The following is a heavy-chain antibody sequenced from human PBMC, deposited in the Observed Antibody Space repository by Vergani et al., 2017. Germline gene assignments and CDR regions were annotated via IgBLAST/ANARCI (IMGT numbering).Heavy chain of an antibody. CDR2: ININSGAT. J-gene: IGHJ4*02. V-gene: IGHV1-2*02. Sequence: QVQLVQSGAEVKKPGASVKVSCKASGYTFSDHHLHWERQAPGQGLEWVGWININSGATKVAQKFQGRITMGTDTSISTGYMELSSLRSDDTAVYYCARLASVVVPAARPLDLWGQGTLITVSS. CDR1: GYTFSDHH. D-gene: IGHD2-2*01. CDR3: ARLASVVVPAARPLDL.